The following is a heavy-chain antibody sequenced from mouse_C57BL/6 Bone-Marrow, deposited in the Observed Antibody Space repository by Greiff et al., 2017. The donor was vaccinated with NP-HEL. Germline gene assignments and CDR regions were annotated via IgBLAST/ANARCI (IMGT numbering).Heavy chain of an antibody. V-gene: IGHV1-55*01. CDR2: IYPGSGST. D-gene: IGHD2-4*01. Sequence: QVQLQQPGAELVKPGASVKMSCTASGYTFTSYWITWVKQRPGQGLEWIGDIYPGSGSTNYTEKFKSKATLTVDTSSSTAYLQLSSLTSEDSAVYYCARGCGDDSPAGYAMDYWGQGTSVTVSS. CDR1: GYTFTSYW. J-gene: IGHJ4*01. CDR3: ARGCGDDSPAGYAMDY.